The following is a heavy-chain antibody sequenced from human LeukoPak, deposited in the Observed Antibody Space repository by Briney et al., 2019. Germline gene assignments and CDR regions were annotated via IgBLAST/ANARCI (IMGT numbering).Heavy chain of an antibody. CDR3: TRVGYIDEGIDY. Sequence: GGSLRLSCAASGFTFSSHWMTWVRQAPGKGLEWVANIKEDGSKKNYVDSVKGRFTISRDNAKNSLYLQMNSLRAEDTAIYYCTRVGYIDEGIDYWGQGTLVTVSS. CDR2: IKEDGSKK. CDR1: GFTFSSHW. D-gene: IGHD5-24*01. J-gene: IGHJ4*02. V-gene: IGHV3-7*04.